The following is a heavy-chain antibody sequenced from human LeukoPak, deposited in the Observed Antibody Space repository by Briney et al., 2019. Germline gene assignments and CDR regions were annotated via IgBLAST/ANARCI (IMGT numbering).Heavy chain of an antibody. V-gene: IGHV3-9*01. CDR1: GFTFDDYA. D-gene: IGHD3-10*01. Sequence: PGGSLRLSCAASGFTFDDYAMHWVRHAPGKGLEWVSGISWNSGSIGYADSVKGRFTISRDNAKNSLYLQMNSLRAEDTALYYCAKAGKMVRGVIITSYFDYWGQGTLVTVSS. CDR3: AKAGKMVRGVIITSYFDY. J-gene: IGHJ4*02. CDR2: ISWNSGSI.